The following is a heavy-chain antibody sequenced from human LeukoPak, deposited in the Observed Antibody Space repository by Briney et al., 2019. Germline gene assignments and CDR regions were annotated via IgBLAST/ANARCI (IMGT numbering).Heavy chain of an antibody. CDR3: ARYNWNDADAFDI. CDR2: IYYSGST. D-gene: IGHD1-1*01. CDR1: GGSVSSGSYY. J-gene: IGHJ3*02. V-gene: IGHV4-61*01. Sequence: PSETLSLTCTVSGGSVSSGSYYWSWIRQPPGKGLEWIVYIYYSGSTNYYPPLKSRVTISVDTSKNQFSLKLSSVTAADTAVYYCARYNWNDADAFDIWGQGTMGTVSS.